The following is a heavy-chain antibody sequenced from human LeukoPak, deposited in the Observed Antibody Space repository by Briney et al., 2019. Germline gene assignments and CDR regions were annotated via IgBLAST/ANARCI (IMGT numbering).Heavy chain of an antibody. J-gene: IGHJ5*02. D-gene: IGHD6-13*01. CDR2: ISAGNGNT. Sequence: ASVKVSCKASGYTFTSYAMHWVRQAPGQRLEWMGWISAGNGNTKYSQKFQGRVTITRDTSASTAYMELSSLRSEDTAVYYCARLRGRLAAAGLFDPWGQGTLVTVSS. CDR3: ARLRGRLAAAGLFDP. V-gene: IGHV1-3*01. CDR1: GYTFTSYA.